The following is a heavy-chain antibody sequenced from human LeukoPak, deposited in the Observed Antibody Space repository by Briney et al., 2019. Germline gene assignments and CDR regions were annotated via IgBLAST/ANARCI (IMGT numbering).Heavy chain of an antibody. D-gene: IGHD3-16*01. CDR1: GGSISSDY. V-gene: IGHV4-4*07. J-gene: IGHJ5*02. CDR2: IYYSGST. Sequence: SETLSLTCTVSGGSISSDYWNWIRQPAGKGAEWIGRIYYSGSTSYHPSLKSRVTMSIDTSKNQFSLKLSSVTAADTAVYYCARGGDWFDPWGQGTLVTVSS. CDR3: ARGGDWFDP.